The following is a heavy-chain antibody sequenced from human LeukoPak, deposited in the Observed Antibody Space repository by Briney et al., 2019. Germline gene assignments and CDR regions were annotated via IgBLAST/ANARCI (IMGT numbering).Heavy chain of an antibody. D-gene: IGHD3-10*01. V-gene: IGHV3-21*01. CDR3: ASGESYYVPDAFDI. Sequence: KPGGSLRLSCAASGFTFSSYSMNWVRQAPGKGLEWVSSISSSSSYIYYADSVKGRFTISRDNAKNSLYLQMNSLRAEDTAVYYCASGESYYVPDAFDIWGQGTMVTVSS. J-gene: IGHJ3*02. CDR1: GFTFSSYS. CDR2: ISSSSSYI.